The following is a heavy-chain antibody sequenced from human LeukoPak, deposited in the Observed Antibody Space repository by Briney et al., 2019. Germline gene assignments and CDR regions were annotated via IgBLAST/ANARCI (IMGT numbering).Heavy chain of an antibody. V-gene: IGHV4-4*02. CDR1: GGSISSSNW. CDR2: IYYSGST. CDR3: ARAHRHCSGGSCYSTFDY. Sequence: PSGTLSLTCAVSGGSISSSNWWSWVRQPPGKGLEWIGYIYYSGSTNYNPSLKGRVTISVDTSKNQFSLKLSSVTAADTAVYYCARAHRHCSGGSCYSTFDYWGQGTLVTVSS. D-gene: IGHD2-15*01. J-gene: IGHJ4*02.